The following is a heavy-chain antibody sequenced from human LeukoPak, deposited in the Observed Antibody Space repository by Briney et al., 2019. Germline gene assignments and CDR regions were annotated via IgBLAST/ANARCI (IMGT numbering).Heavy chain of an antibody. CDR2: IRYDGSNQ. D-gene: IGHD5-18*01. J-gene: IGHJ4*02. V-gene: IGHV3-30*02. CDR3: ARGYGESHFDY. CDR1: GSTFISYG. Sequence: GGSLRLSCAASGSTFISYGMHLVRQTPGKGLEWVSFIRYDGSNQYYADSVKGRFTISRDNSKNTLYLQMNSLRPEDTAVYFCARGYGESHFDYWGQGTLVTVSS.